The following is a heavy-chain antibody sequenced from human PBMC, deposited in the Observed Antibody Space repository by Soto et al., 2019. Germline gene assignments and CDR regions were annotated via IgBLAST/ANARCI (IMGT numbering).Heavy chain of an antibody. V-gene: IGHV3-23*01. CDR2: ISGSGGST. Sequence: EVQLLESGGGLVQPGGSLRLSCAASGFTFSSYAMSWVRQAPGKGLEWVSAISGSGGSTYYSDSVKGRFTISRDNYKNTLYLQLNSLRAEDTAVYYCANSAGIVATRYWGQGTLVTVSS. CDR1: GFTFSSYA. CDR3: ANSAGIVATRY. J-gene: IGHJ4*02. D-gene: IGHD5-12*01.